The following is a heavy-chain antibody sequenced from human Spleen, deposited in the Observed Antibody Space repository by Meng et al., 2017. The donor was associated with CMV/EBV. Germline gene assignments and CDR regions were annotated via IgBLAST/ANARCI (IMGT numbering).Heavy chain of an antibody. CDR2: INPNSGGT. Sequence: SCKASGYTFTGYYMHWVRQAPGQGLECMGWINPNSGGTNYVQKFQGRVTMTRDTSISTVYMELSRLRSDDTAVYYCARGDLVSQLDYWGQGTLVTVSS. V-gene: IGHV1-2*02. CDR3: ARGDLVSQLDY. J-gene: IGHJ4*02. CDR1: GYTFTGYY. D-gene: IGHD2-2*01.